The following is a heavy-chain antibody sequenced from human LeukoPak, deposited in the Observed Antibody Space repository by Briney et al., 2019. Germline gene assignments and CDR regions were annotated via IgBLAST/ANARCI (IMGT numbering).Heavy chain of an antibody. D-gene: IGHD6-19*01. J-gene: IGHJ4*02. Sequence: GGSLRLSCVDSGFTFSSYWVYWVRQAPGKGLVWVSRINSDGSSTTYADSVKGRFTISRDNAKNTLYLQMNSLRAEDTAVYYCARGVSSGRTIDYWGQGTLVTVSS. V-gene: IGHV3-74*01. CDR2: INSDGSST. CDR1: GFTFSSYW. CDR3: ARGVSSGRTIDY.